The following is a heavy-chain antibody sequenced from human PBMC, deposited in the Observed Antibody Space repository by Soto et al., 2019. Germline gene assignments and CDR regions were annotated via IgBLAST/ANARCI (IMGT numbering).Heavy chain of an antibody. CDR2: IYYSGST. J-gene: IGHJ5*02. CDR1: GGSISSYY. D-gene: IGHD3-9*01. V-gene: IGHV4-59*01. Sequence: QVQLQESGPGLVKPSETLSLTCTVSGGSISSYYWGWIRQPPGKGLEWIGYIYYSGSTNYNPSLKSRVTISVDTSKNQFSLKLSSVTAADTAVYYCARSGRGPFDWVRSWFDPWGQGTLVTVSS. CDR3: ARSGRGPFDWVRSWFDP.